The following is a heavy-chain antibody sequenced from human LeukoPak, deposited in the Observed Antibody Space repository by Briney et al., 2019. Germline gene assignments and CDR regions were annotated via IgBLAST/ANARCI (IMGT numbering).Heavy chain of an antibody. V-gene: IGHV3-23*01. J-gene: IGHJ3*02. CDR2: IRISGGDT. Sequence: GGSLRLSCAVSGFTFSNFAMTWVRQAPGEGLEWVSSIRISGGDTYYADSVKGRFTISRDNSKNTLYLQMNSLRAEDTAVYYCAKDGSGTYPDAFDMWGQGTMVTVSS. CDR1: GFTFSNFA. CDR3: AKDGSGTYPDAFDM. D-gene: IGHD1-26*01.